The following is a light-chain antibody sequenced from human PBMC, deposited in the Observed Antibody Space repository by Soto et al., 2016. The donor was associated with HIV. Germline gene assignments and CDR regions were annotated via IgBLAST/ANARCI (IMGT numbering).Light chain of an antibody. Sequence: DIQMTQSPSTLSASVGDRVTITCRASQSISSWLAWYQQKPGKVPKLLIYAASTLQSGVPSRFRGSGSGTDFTLTISGLQPEDVATYYCQKYNDARALIFGGGTEVEIK. CDR1: QSISSW. CDR3: QKYNDARALI. CDR2: AAS. J-gene: IGKJ4*01. V-gene: IGKV1-27*01.